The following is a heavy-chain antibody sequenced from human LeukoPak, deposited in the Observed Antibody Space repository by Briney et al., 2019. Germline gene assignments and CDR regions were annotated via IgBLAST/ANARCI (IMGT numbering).Heavy chain of an antibody. Sequence: ASVKVSCKASGGTFSSYAISWVRQAPGQGLEWMGGIIPIFGTANYAQKFQGRVTITADESTSTAYMELSSLRSEDTAVYYCARAVGYDYVWGSYRSLPLQHWGQGTLVTVSS. D-gene: IGHD3-16*02. CDR1: GGTFSSYA. V-gene: IGHV1-69*13. J-gene: IGHJ1*01. CDR3: ARAVGYDYVWGSYRSLPLQH. CDR2: IIPIFGTA.